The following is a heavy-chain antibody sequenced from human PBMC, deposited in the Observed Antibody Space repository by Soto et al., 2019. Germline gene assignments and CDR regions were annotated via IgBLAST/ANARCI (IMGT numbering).Heavy chain of an antibody. J-gene: IGHJ4*02. CDR3: AIGEQLVLGFDY. V-gene: IGHV4-39*01. Sequence: QLQLQESGPGLVKPSETLSLTCTVSGGSISSSSYYWGWIRQPPGKGLEWIGSTYYSGSTYYNPSLKRRVTISVDTSKNQFSLKLSSVTAADTAVYYCAIGEQLVLGFDYWGQGTLVTVSS. CDR1: GGSISSSSYY. D-gene: IGHD6-6*01. CDR2: TYYSGST.